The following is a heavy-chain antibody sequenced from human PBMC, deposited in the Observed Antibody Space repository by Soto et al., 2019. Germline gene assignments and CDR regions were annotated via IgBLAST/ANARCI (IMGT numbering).Heavy chain of an antibody. D-gene: IGHD2-15*01. CDR1: GFTFNDYW. CDR2: MNPDGSAK. Sequence: EVQLVESGGGLVQPGGSPRLSCAASGFTFNDYWMSWVRQAPGKGLEWVANMNPDGSAKSYVDSVKGRFTISRDNAKNSLYLHINSLRADDTAVYYCAKGGSPYEECAYWGQGTLVTVSS. J-gene: IGHJ4*02. CDR3: AKGGSPYEECAY. V-gene: IGHV3-7*05.